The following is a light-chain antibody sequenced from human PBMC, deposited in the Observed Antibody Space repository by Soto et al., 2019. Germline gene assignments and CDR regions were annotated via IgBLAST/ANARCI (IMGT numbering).Light chain of an antibody. CDR3: LLFYDGVAV. V-gene: IGLV7-46*01. CDR2: DTS. CDR1: TGDVTNVRW. J-gene: IGLJ7*01. Sequence: QAVVTQEHSLTVSPGGTVTLTCGSSTGDVTNVRWPYWFQQRPGQVPRTLIHDTSNKHSWTPARFSGSLLGGKAALTLSGAQPEDEAAYYCLLFYDGVAVFGGGTQLTVL.